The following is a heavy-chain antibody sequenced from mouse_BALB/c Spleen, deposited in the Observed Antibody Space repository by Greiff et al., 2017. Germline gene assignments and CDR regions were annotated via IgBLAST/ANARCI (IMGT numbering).Heavy chain of an antibody. V-gene: IGHV1-87*01. CDR3: ARSKTGTPYWYFDV. J-gene: IGHJ1*01. Sequence: QVQLQQSGPELVRPGASVKMSCKASGYTFTSYWMQWVKQRPGQGLEWIGAIYPGDGDTRYTQKFKGKATLTADKSSSTAYMQLSSLASEDSAVYYCARSKTGTPYWYFDVWGAGTTVTVSS. CDR1: GYTFTSYW. CDR2: IYPGDGDT. D-gene: IGHD4-1*01.